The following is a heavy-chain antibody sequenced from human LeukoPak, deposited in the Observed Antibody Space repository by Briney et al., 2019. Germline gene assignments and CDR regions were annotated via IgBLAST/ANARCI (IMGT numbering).Heavy chain of an antibody. V-gene: IGHV3-30-3*01. CDR2: ISHDGSNK. J-gene: IGHJ4*02. Sequence: PGRSLRLSCAASGFTFSSYAMHWVRQAPGKGLEWVAVISHDGSNKYYADSVKGRFTISRDNSKNTLYLQMNSLRAEDTAVYYCARDSISGSSWYVLCYWGQGTLVTVSS. CDR3: ARDSISGSSWYVLCY. CDR1: GFTFSSYA. D-gene: IGHD6-13*01.